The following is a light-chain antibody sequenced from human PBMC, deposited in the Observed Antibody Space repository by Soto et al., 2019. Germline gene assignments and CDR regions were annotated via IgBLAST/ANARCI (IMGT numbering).Light chain of an antibody. CDR1: SNDVGGYDY. CDR3: ASYAGSSTGV. CDR2: EVT. J-gene: IGLJ1*01. Sequence: QSVLTQPASVSGSPGLSITISCTGTSNDVGGYDYVSWYRQHPDRAPRLLIYEVTNRPSGISDRFSGSRSGNTASLTISGLQADDEADYYCASYAGSSTGVFGTGTKVTVL. V-gene: IGLV2-14*01.